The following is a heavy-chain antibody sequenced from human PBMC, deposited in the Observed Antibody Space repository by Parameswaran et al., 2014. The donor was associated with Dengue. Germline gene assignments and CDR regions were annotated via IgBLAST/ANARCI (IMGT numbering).Heavy chain of an antibody. J-gene: IGHJ2*01. V-gene: IGHV1-18*01. D-gene: IGHD2-2*01. Sequence: WVRQAPGQGLEWMGWISAFSGNTNYAQKFQGRVTMTADTSTSTGYMELKTLRSDDTALYFCATVYCSRTNCYFAYFDLWGGGTLVTVSS. CDR2: ISAFSGNT. CDR3: ATVYCSRTNCYFAYFDL.